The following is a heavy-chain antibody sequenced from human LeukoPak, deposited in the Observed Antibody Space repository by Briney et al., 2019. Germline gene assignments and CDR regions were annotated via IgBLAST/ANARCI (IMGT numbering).Heavy chain of an antibody. V-gene: IGHV4-59*01. CDR2: IYYTGAT. CDR1: GGSISSYY. Sequence: SETLSFTCTVSGGSISSYYWSWIRLPPGKGLEWIGYIYYTGATYYNPSLKSRVTISLDTSKNQFSLKLSSVTAADAAVYYCARAGYSYGTGYYFDYWGQGALVTVSS. J-gene: IGHJ4*02. D-gene: IGHD5-18*01. CDR3: ARAGYSYGTGYYFDY.